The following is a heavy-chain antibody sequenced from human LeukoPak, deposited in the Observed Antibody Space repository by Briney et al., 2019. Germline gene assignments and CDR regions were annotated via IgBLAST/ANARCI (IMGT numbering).Heavy chain of an antibody. Sequence: EGSLRLSCAASGFTFSNYWMHWVPQPPGKGLVWVSRINTDGSSTNYADSVKGRFTISRDNAKNALYLQLNSLRAEDTAVYYCARTRYDQRPFDYWGQGTLVTVSS. J-gene: IGHJ4*02. CDR3: ARTRYDQRPFDY. D-gene: IGHD5-12*01. V-gene: IGHV3-74*01. CDR1: GFTFSNYW. CDR2: INTDGSST.